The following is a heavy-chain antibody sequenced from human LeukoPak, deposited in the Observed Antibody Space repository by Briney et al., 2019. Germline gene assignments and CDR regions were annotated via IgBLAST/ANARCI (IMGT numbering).Heavy chain of an antibody. CDR3: ARFKYSSSWYAPGEY. CDR2: ICSNWGST. J-gene: IGHJ4*02. V-gene: IGHV3-64*01. D-gene: IGHD6-13*01. Sequence: GGSLRLSCAASGFTFSSYAMHWLRQAPGKGLEYVSAICSNWGSTYYANSVKGRFTIYRDNSKNTLYLQMNSLRAEDTAVYYCARFKYSSSWYAPGEYWGQGTLVTVSS. CDR1: GFTFSSYA.